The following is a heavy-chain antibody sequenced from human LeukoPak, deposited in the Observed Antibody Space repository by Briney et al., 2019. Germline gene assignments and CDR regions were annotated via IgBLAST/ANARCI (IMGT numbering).Heavy chain of an antibody. D-gene: IGHD1-14*01. CDR1: GLTFSSYA. J-gene: IGHJ4*02. V-gene: IGHV3-64*01. CDR2: ISTNGGNT. CDR3: EREAYLTNNRNYVDY. Sequence: PGGSLRLSCSASGLTFSSYAMHWVRQAPGKGLECVSAISTNGGNTHYANSVKGRFTISRDNSKNTLYLQMGSLRAEDMAVYYCEREAYLTNNRNYVDYWGQGTLVTVSS.